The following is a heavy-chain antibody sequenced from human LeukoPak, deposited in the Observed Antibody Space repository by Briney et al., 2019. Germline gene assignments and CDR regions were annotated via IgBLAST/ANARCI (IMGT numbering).Heavy chain of an antibody. CDR2: ISSSGSTI. Sequence: GGSLRLSCAASGFTFSSYEMNWVRQAPGKGLEWVSYISSSGSTIYYADSVKGRFTISRDNAKNSLYLQMNSLRAEDTAVYYCASFTYYYDSSGYLFDYWGQGTLVTVSS. D-gene: IGHD3-22*01. CDR3: ASFTYYYDSSGYLFDY. V-gene: IGHV3-48*03. CDR1: GFTFSSYE. J-gene: IGHJ4*02.